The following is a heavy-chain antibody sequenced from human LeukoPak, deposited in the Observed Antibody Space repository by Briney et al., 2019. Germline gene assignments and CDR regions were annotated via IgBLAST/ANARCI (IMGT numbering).Heavy chain of an antibody. V-gene: IGHV1-8*01. CDR1: GYTFTSYD. CDR3: ATTNTRRAALNN. D-gene: IGHD6-13*01. Sequence: GASVKVSCKASGYTFTSYDINWVRQATGQGLEWMGWMNPNSGNTGYAQKFQGRVTMTRDTSISTAYMELSRLRSDDTAVYYCATTNTRRAALNNWGQGTLVTVSS. J-gene: IGHJ4*02. CDR2: MNPNSGNT.